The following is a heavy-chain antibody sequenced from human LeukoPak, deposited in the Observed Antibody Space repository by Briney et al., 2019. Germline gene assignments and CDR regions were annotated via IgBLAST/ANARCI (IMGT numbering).Heavy chain of an antibody. Sequence: GGSLRLSCAASGFTFSSYGMHWVRQAPGKGLEWVSSITSSSTSMYYADSVKGRFTISRDNAKNSLYLQMNSLRAEDTAVYYCARTYYDILTGYNPYFDYWGQGTLVTVSS. D-gene: IGHD3-9*01. CDR1: GFTFSSYG. CDR2: ITSSSTSM. J-gene: IGHJ4*02. V-gene: IGHV3-21*01. CDR3: ARTYYDILTGYNPYFDY.